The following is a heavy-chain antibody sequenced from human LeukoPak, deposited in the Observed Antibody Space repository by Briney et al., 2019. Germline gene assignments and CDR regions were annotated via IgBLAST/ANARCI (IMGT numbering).Heavy chain of an antibody. CDR1: GYTFSGYY. V-gene: IGHV1-2*02. CDR3: ARDGDYGDYYWFDP. CDR2: INPNSGGT. Sequence: ASVKVSCKASGYTFSGYYMHWVRQAPGQGLEWMGWINPNSGGTNYAQKFQGRVTMTRDTSISTAYMELSRLRSDDTAVYYCARDGDYGDYYWFDPWGQGTLVTVYS. J-gene: IGHJ5*02. D-gene: IGHD4-17*01.